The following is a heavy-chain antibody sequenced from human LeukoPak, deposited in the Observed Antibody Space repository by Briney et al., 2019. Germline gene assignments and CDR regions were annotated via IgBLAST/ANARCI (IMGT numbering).Heavy chain of an antibody. CDR3: ARDGLGFGSAGTPRYYYGMDV. J-gene: IGHJ6*02. CDR2: ISAYNGNT. D-gene: IGHD6-13*01. CDR1: GYTFTSYG. V-gene: IGHV1-18*01. Sequence: ASVKVSCKASGYTFTSYGISWVRQAPGQGLEWMGWISAYNGNTNYAQKLQGRVTMTTDTSTSTAYMELRSLRSDDTAVYYCARDGLGFGSAGTPRYYYGMDVWGQETTVTVSS.